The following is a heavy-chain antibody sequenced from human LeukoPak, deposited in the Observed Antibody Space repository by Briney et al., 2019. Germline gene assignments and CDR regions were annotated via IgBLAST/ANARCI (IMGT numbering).Heavy chain of an antibody. Sequence: SETLSLTCTVSGGSISSYYWSWIRQPPGQGLEWIGYIYYSGSTNYNPPLKSRVTISVDTSKNQFSLKLSSVTAADTAVYYCAREPNCSGGSCYSFWFDPWGQGTLVTVSS. CDR3: AREPNCSGGSCYSFWFDP. D-gene: IGHD2-15*01. J-gene: IGHJ5*02. CDR1: GGSISSYY. CDR2: IYYSGST. V-gene: IGHV4-59*01.